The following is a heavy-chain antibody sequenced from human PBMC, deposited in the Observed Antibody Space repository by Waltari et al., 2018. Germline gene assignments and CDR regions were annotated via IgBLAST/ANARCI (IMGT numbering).Heavy chain of an antibody. D-gene: IGHD5-18*01. J-gene: IGHJ5*02. CDR1: GGSISSGGVS. CDR3: AIDRNTRFDP. CDR2: ISPIGNM. Sequence: QVQLQESGPGLVKPSQTLSLTCAVSGGSISSGGVSWTWIRQRPGTGLEWIGNISPIGNMVYTPSLRSRASMSVDTSKNQFSLRLTSVTAADTAVYYCAIDRNTRFDPWGQGTLVTVSS. V-gene: IGHV4-31*11.